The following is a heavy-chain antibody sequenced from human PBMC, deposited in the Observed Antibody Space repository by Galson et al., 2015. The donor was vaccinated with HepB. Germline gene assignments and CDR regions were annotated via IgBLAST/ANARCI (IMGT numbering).Heavy chain of an antibody. D-gene: IGHD6-13*01. CDR2: VNPNVGST. CDR1: GYNFISYY. CDR3: AKDNNLGTLPGMSAAGINY. J-gene: IGHJ4*02. V-gene: IGHV1-46*01. Sequence: SVKVSCKASGYNFISYYLHWARQAPGQGLEWMGIVNPNVGSTAYAQKFQGRVTMTRDTSTSTVYMELSSLRSEDTAVYYCAKDNNLGTLPGMSAAGINYWAQGTLVTVSS.